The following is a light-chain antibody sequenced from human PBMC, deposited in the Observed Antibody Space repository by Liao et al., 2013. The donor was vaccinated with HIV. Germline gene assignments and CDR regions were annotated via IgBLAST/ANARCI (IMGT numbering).Light chain of an antibody. CDR2: YDS. J-gene: IGLJ2*01. CDR1: NIGSES. V-gene: IGLV3-21*04. Sequence: SYVLTQPPSVSVAPGKTARITCGGNNIGSESVHWYRQKPGQAPVLVIYYDSDRPSGIPERFSGSNSGNTATLTISRVEAGDEADYYCQVWDSSSEVVFGGGTKLTVL. CDR3: QVWDSSSEVV.